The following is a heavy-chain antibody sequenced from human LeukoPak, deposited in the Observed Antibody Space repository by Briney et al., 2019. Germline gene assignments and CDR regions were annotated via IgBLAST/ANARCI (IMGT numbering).Heavy chain of an antibody. CDR3: ARLVRGRAPY. D-gene: IGHD3-10*01. CDR1: GGSISSSSYY. V-gene: IGHV4-39*01. CDR2: IYYSGST. J-gene: IGHJ4*02. Sequence: RPSETLSLTCTVSGGSISSSSYYWGWIRQPPGKGLEWIGSIYYSGSTYYNPSLKSRVTISVDTSKNQFSLKLSSVTAADTAVYYCARLVRGRAPYWGQGTLVTVSS.